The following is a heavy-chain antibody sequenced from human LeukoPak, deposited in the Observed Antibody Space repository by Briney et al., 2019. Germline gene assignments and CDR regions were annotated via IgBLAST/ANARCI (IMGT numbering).Heavy chain of an antibody. V-gene: IGHV4-59*08. CDR3: ARQSTNLRRLDP. J-gene: IGHJ5*02. Sequence: SETLSLTCTVFGGSISNYYWSWIRQLPGKGLEWIGYNSYSGITNYNPSLKSRATISVDTSKNQFSLKVTSLTAADTAIYYCARQSTNLRRLDPWGQGTLVTVSS. CDR1: GGSISNYY. CDR2: NSYSGIT.